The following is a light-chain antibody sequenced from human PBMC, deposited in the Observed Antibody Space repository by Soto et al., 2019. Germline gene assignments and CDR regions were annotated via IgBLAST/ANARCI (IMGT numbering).Light chain of an antibody. CDR3: QQRSNWSLT. J-gene: IGKJ4*01. CDR2: DAS. V-gene: IGKV3-11*01. CDR1: QSVSTY. Sequence: EIVLTQSLSTLYLSPGERAILSCRASQSVSTYLAWYQQKPGQAPRLLIYDASNRATGIPARFSGSGSGTDLTLTISSLEPEDFAVYYGQQRSNWSLTFGGGTKVEIK.